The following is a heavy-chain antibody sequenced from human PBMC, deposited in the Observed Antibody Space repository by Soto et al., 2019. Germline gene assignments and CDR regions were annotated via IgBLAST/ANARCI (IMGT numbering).Heavy chain of an antibody. V-gene: IGHV3-72*01. CDR3: TRVGPPWHDAVDV. Sequence: EVQLVESGGGLVQPGGALRLSCAASGFIFSDHYMDWVRQAPRKGLEWVGRTRKKDNPYTTEYAASVKGRFTVSRDDSKKSLYLQMNSLKTEDTAMYYWTRVGPPWHDAVDVWGQGTMGTGSS. D-gene: IGHD3-16*01. CDR2: TRKKDNPYTT. CDR1: GFIFSDHY. J-gene: IGHJ3*01.